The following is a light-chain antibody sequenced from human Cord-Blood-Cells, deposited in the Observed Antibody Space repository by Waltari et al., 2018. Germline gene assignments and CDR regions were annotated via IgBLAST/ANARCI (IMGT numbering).Light chain of an antibody. CDR2: EGS. Sequence: QSALNQPASVSGSPGQSITISCTGTSSDVGGYNVVSWYQQHPGKAPKLMIYEGSKRPSGVSNRFSGSKSGNTACLTISGLQAEDEADYYCCSYAGSSTLVFGGGTKLTVL. J-gene: IGLJ3*02. CDR3: CSYAGSSTLV. V-gene: IGLV2-23*01. CDR1: SSDVGGYNV.